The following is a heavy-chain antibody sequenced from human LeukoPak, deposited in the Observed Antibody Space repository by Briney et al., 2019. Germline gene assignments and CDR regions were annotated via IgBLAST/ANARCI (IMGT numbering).Heavy chain of an antibody. D-gene: IGHD3-3*01. Sequence: GGSLRLSCAASGFTVDDYGMSWVRQAPVKGLEWASGIDWNGGSTGYADSVKGRFTISRDNAKNSLYLQVNSLRAEDTALYYCARVHITIFGVVTAPFDYWGQGTLVTVSS. CDR2: IDWNGGST. J-gene: IGHJ4*02. CDR1: GFTVDDYG. V-gene: IGHV3-20*04. CDR3: ARVHITIFGVVTAPFDY.